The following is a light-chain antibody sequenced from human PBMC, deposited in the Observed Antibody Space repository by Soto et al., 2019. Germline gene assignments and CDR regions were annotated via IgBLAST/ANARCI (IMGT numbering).Light chain of an antibody. Sequence: QSALAQPASVSGSPGRSITISCTGTSSDVGGYNSVSWYRQDPGKAPKLIIYDVTYRPSWVSNRFSGSKSGNTASLTISGLQSEDEADYHCSSFTSSITYVFGTGTKVTVL. V-gene: IGLV2-14*01. J-gene: IGLJ1*01. CDR3: SSFTSSITYV. CDR2: DVT. CDR1: SSDVGGYNS.